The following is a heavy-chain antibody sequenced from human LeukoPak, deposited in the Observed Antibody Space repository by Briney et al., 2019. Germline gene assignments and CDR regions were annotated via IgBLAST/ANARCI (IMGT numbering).Heavy chain of an antibody. CDR1: GYTLTELS. CDR2: FDPEDGET. CDR3: ATATHFFGVVIHKWFDP. J-gene: IGHJ5*02. D-gene: IGHD3-3*01. Sequence: ASVKVSCKVSGYTLTELSMHWVRQAPGKGLEWMGGFDPEDGETIYAQKFQGRVTMTEDTSTDTAYMELSSLRSEDTAVYYCATATHFFGVVIHKWFDPWGQGTLVTVSS. V-gene: IGHV1-24*01.